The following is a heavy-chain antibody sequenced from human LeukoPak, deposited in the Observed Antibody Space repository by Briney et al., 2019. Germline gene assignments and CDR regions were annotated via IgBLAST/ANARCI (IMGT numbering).Heavy chain of an antibody. CDR1: GFTFSSYW. J-gene: IGHJ4*02. Sequence: GGSLRLSCAASGFTFSSYWMSWVRQAPGKGLEWVANIKQDGSEKYYVDSVKGRSTISRDNAKNSLYLQMNSLRAEDTAVYYCARDLADIVVVPAAIPQTFDYWGQGTLVTVSS. CDR3: ARDLADIVVVPAAIPQTFDY. CDR2: IKQDGSEK. D-gene: IGHD2-2*02. V-gene: IGHV3-7*01.